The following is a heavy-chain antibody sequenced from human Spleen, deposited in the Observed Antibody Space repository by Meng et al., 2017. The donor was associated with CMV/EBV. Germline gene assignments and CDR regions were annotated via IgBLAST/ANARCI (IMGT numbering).Heavy chain of an antibody. CDR3: ARVSQITIFGVVTHYYGMDV. CDR2: ISHDGSNK. V-gene: IGHV3-30-3*01. J-gene: IGHJ6*02. Sequence: GESLKISCAASGFTFRSYGMHWVRQAPGMGLEWVAVISHDGSNKYADSVKGRFTISRDNSKNTLYLQMNSLRAEDTAVYYCARVSQITIFGVVTHYYGMDVWGQGTTVTVSS. CDR1: GFTFRSYG. D-gene: IGHD3-3*01.